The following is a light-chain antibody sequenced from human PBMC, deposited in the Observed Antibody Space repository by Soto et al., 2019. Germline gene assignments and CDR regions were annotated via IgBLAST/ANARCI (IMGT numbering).Light chain of an antibody. Sequence: EIVLTQSPVTLSLSPGQRATLSCRASQTVGSNYLAWYQQKPGQAPSVLIHGASSRATGIPDRFNGSGSGTDFTFTISRLGPEDFAVYYCQQYSSSPRTFGQGTKVDIK. CDR2: GAS. V-gene: IGKV3-20*01. J-gene: IGKJ1*01. CDR3: QQYSSSPRT. CDR1: QTVGSNY.